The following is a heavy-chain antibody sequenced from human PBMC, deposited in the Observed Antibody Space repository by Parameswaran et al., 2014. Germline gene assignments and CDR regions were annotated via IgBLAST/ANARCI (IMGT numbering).Heavy chain of an antibody. Sequence: WVRQAPGQGLEWMGIINPSGGSTSYAQKFQGRVTMTRDTSTSTVYMELSSLRSEDTAVYYCARGGPTVTSYYYYGMDVWAKGPRSPSP. CDR2: INPSGGST. D-gene: IGHD4-17*01. J-gene: IGHJ6*02. V-gene: IGHV1-46*01. CDR3: ARGGPTVTSYYYYGMDV.